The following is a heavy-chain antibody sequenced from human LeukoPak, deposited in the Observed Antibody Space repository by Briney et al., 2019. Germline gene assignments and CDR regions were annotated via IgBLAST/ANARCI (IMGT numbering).Heavy chain of an antibody. V-gene: IGHV3-7*01. D-gene: IGHD3-10*01. J-gene: IGHJ4*02. CDR3: ARQFLLWFGELLTPFDY. Sequence: GGSLRLSCVDSEFTLSSYWVHWVRQAPGKGLEWVANIKQDGSEKYYVDSVKGRFTISRDNAKNSLYLQMNSLRAEDTAVFYCARQFLLWFGELLTPFDYWGQGTLVTVSS. CDR2: IKQDGSEK. CDR1: EFTLSSYW.